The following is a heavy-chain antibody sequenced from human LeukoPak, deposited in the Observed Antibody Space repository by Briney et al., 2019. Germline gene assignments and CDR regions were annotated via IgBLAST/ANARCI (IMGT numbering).Heavy chain of an antibody. CDR1: GFTFSSYA. J-gene: IGHJ4*02. V-gene: IGHV3-23*01. CDR2: ISGSGDNT. CDR3: AKWRYSNSGIDDY. D-gene: IGHD6-6*01. Sequence: PGGSLRLSCAAPGFTFSSYAMSWVRQVPGKGLEWVSVISGSGDNTYYADSVKGRFTTSRDNSKNMLYLQMNSLRAEDTAVYYCAKWRYSNSGIDDYWGQGTLVTVSS.